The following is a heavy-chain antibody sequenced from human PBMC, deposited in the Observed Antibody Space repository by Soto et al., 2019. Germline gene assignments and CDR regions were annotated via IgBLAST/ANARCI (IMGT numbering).Heavy chain of an antibody. CDR3: ARVALMGVVKSPLFLFDI. CDR2: ISTLGTTI. Sequence: PGGSLRLSCSASGFNFKIYGMTWVRQAPGKGLEWISDISTLGTTIHYADSVRDRFTISRDNPTNTVYLHLTSLRDEDTAVYYCARVALMGVVKSPLFLFDIWGQGTLVTVSS. D-gene: IGHD2-15*01. J-gene: IGHJ4*02. V-gene: IGHV3-48*03. CDR1: GFNFKIYG.